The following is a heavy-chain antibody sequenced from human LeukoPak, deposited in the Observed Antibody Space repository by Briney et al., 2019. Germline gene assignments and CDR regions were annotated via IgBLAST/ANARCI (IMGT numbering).Heavy chain of an antibody. CDR2: ISYDGSNK. CDR3: ARDPLRRQAMVPPYYYMDV. Sequence: GGSLRLSCAASGFTFSSYAMHWVRQAPGKGLEWVAVISYDGSNKYYADSVKGRFTISRDNSKNTLYLQMNSLRAEDTAVYYCARDPLRRQAMVPPYYYMDVWGKGTTVTVSS. V-gene: IGHV3-30-3*01. CDR1: GFTFSSYA. J-gene: IGHJ6*03. D-gene: IGHD3-10*01.